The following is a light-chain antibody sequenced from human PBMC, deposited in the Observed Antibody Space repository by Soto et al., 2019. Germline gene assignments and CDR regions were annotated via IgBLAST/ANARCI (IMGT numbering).Light chain of an antibody. CDR3: QQYDNLPST. Sequence: DIQMTQSPSSLSASVGDRVTITCQASQDISNYLNWYQQKPGKAPKLLIYDASNLETGVPSRFSGSGSGTDFTFTISSLQPEDIAPDYCQQYDNLPSTFGPGTKVDIK. V-gene: IGKV1-33*01. CDR2: DAS. CDR1: QDISNY. J-gene: IGKJ3*01.